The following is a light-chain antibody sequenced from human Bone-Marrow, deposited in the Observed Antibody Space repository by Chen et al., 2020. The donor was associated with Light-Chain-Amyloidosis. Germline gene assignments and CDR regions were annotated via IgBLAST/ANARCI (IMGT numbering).Light chain of an antibody. V-gene: IGLV3-25*03. J-gene: IGLJ2*01. Sequence: SYELTQPPSVSVSLGQTARFTCSVDDLPTKYAYWYQQKPGQAPVLVIHRDTERPSGSSERFSGSSSGTTATLTISGVQEEDEADYHCQSADSSGTYEVIFGGGTKLTVL. CDR1: DLPTKY. CDR2: RDT. CDR3: QSADSSGTYEVI.